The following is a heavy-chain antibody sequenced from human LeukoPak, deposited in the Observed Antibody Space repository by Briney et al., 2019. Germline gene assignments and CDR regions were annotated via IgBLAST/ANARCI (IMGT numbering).Heavy chain of an antibody. CDR1: GFTFSSYA. CDR3: ARSGEAGTFDY. CDR2: IYSGGST. V-gene: IGHV3-66*01. Sequence: GGSLRLSCAASGFTFSSYAMSWVRQAPGKGLEWVSVIYSGGSTYYADSVKGRFTISRDNSKNTLYVQMNSLRVEDTAVYYCARSGEAGTFDYWGQGTLVTVST. J-gene: IGHJ4*02. D-gene: IGHD6-13*01.